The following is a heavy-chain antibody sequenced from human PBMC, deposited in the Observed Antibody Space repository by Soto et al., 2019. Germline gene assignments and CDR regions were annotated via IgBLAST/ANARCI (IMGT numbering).Heavy chain of an antibody. Sequence: GASVKVSCKASGGTFSSHGIAWVRQVPGQGLEWMGGIMPTFGSATYAPKFQGRVTINADRSTSTAYMELSSLRSEDTAVYFCASERSAQYFDYWGQGTLVTVSS. D-gene: IGHD1-26*01. J-gene: IGHJ4*02. CDR1: GGTFSSHG. CDR2: IMPTFGSA. V-gene: IGHV1-69*06. CDR3: ASERSAQYFDY.